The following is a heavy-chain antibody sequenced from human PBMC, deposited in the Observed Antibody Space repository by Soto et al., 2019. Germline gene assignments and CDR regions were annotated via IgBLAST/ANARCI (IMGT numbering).Heavy chain of an antibody. CDR3: ARHHGPTTSENWFDP. Sequence: RASVKVSCKASGYAFFTYDISWLRQSPGQGLEWMGWISTYSGDTKYAQKFQGRVTMTTDTSTTTAYLELRSLRSDDTAVYYCARHHGPTTSENWFDPWGQGTLVTVSS. D-gene: IGHD5-12*01. CDR2: ISTYSGDT. J-gene: IGHJ5*02. CDR1: GYAFFTYD. V-gene: IGHV1-18*01.